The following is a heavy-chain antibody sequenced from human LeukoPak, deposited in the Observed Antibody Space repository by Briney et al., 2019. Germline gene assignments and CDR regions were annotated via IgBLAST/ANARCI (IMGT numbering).Heavy chain of an antibody. CDR1: GGTFHTST. V-gene: IGHV1-18*01. CDR2: ITAYNDNT. J-gene: IGHJ4*02. CDR3: ARALLWFGEPSHIDY. D-gene: IGHD3-10*01. Sequence: ASVKVSCKPSGGTFHTSTFSWVRQAPGQGLEWMGWITAYNDNTNYAQKLQGRVTMTTDTSTSTAYMELRSLRSDDTAVYYCARALLWFGEPSHIDYWGQGTLVTASS.